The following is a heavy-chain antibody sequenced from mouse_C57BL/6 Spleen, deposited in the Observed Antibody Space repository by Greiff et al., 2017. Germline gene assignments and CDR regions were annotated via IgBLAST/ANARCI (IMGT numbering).Heavy chain of an antibody. V-gene: IGHV1-59*01. CDR2: IDPSDSYT. CDR3: ARPIYYGYDGGYYFDY. CDR1: GYTFTSYW. J-gene: IGHJ2*01. Sequence: QVQLQQPGAELVRPGTSVKLSCKASGYTFTSYWMHWVKQRPGQGLEWIGVIDPSDSYTNYNQKFKGKATLTVDTSSSTAYMQLSSLTSEDSAVYYCARPIYYGYDGGYYFDYWGQGTTLTVSS. D-gene: IGHD2-2*01.